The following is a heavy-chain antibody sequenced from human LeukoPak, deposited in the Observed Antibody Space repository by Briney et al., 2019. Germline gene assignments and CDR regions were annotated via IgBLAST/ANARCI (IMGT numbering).Heavy chain of an antibody. CDR2: ISSSSSYI. CDR1: GFTFSSYW. D-gene: IGHD3-10*01. J-gene: IGHJ4*02. CDR3: ARNVLLGLFCFDY. V-gene: IGHV3-21*01. Sequence: GGSLRLSCAASGFTFSSYWMSWVRQAPGKGLEWVSSISSSSSYIYYADSVKGRFTISRDNAKNSLYLQMNSLRAEDTAVYYCARNVLLGLFCFDYWGQGTLVTVSS.